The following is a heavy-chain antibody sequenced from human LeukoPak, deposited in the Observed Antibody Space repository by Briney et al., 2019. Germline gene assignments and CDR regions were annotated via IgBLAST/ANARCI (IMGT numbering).Heavy chain of an antibody. D-gene: IGHD4-11*01. CDR3: ASLDTVTTGYYYHGMDV. J-gene: IGHJ6*02. V-gene: IGHV5-51*01. CDR2: IYPGDSDT. CDR1: GYSFTSYW. Sequence: GESLKISCKGSGYSFTSYWIGWVRQMPGNGLEWMGIIYPGDSDTGYSPSFQGQVTISADKSISTASLQWSILKASDTAMYYCASLDTVTTGYYYHGMDVWGQGTTVTVSS.